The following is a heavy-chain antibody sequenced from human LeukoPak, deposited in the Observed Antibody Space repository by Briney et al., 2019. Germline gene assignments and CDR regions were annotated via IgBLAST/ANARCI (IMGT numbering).Heavy chain of an antibody. CDR2: IYYSGST. Sequence: SETLSLTCTVSGGSIGSSSYYWGWIRQPPGKGLEWIGSIYYSGSTYYNPSLKSRVTISVDTSKNQFSLKLSSVTAADTAVYYCARTEWELLSRYFQHWGQGTLVTVSS. J-gene: IGHJ1*01. CDR3: ARTEWELLSRYFQH. D-gene: IGHD1-26*01. CDR1: GGSIGSSSYY. V-gene: IGHV4-39*01.